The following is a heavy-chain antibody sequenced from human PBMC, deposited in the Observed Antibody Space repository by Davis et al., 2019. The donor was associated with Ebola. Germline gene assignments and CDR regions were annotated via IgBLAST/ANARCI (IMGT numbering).Heavy chain of an antibody. CDR3: AREAPIAAAGDY. J-gene: IGHJ4*02. D-gene: IGHD6-13*01. CDR1: GGSFSGYY. Sequence: SETLSLTCAVYGGSFSGYYWSWIRQPPGKGLEWIGEINHSGSTNYNPSLKSRVTISVDTSKNQFSLKLSSVTAADTAVYYCAREAPIAAAGDYWGQGTLVTVSS. CDR2: INHSGST. V-gene: IGHV4-34*01.